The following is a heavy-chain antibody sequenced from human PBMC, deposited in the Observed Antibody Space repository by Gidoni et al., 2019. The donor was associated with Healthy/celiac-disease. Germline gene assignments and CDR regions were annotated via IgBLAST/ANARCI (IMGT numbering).Heavy chain of an antibody. V-gene: IGHV4-59*01. CDR1: GGSISSYY. CDR3: ARDYYDYPRWWFDP. Sequence: QVPLQESGPGLAQPSETLSLTCTASGGSISSYYWRLTRQPPGKGLEWFGYIYYSRRPNYNPSLKSRVTISVDTSKNQFSLKLSSVTAADAAVYYCARDYYDYPRWWFDPWGQGTLVTVSS. D-gene: IGHD3-22*01. J-gene: IGHJ5*02. CDR2: IYYSRRP.